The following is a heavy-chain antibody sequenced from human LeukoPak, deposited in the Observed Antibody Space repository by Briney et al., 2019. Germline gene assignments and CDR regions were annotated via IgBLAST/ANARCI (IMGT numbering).Heavy chain of an antibody. Sequence: GGSLRLSCAASGFTFSSYSMNWVRQAPGKGLEWVSSISSSSSIIHYADSVKGRFTISRDNAKNSLYLQMNSLGAEDTAVYFCARDYLGVDNWGQGTLVTVSS. CDR3: ARDYLGVDN. CDR2: ISSSSSII. V-gene: IGHV3-21*01. J-gene: IGHJ4*02. D-gene: IGHD2-21*01. CDR1: GFTFSSYS.